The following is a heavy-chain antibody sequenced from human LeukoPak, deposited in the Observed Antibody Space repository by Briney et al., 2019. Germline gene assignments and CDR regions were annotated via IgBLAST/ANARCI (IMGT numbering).Heavy chain of an antibody. J-gene: IGHJ6*02. V-gene: IGHV3-7*05. Sequence: GGSLRLSCAASAFTFRTYWMSWVRQAPGKGLEWVAMIKPDGSEKYYVDSVKGLFTISRDNAKNSLYLQMTSLRAEDTAVYYCTRDASGDTNSGPRMDVWGQGNPGHRLL. CDR2: IKPDGSEK. CDR3: TRDASGDTNSGPRMDV. D-gene: IGHD1-26*01. CDR1: AFTFRTYW.